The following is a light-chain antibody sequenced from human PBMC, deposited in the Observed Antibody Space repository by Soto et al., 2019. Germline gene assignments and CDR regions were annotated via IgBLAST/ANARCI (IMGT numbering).Light chain of an antibody. CDR3: TSYVGNDIWG. J-gene: IGLJ3*02. CDR1: SSDVGAYKY. V-gene: IGLV2-8*01. Sequence: QSALTQPPSASGSPGQSVTISCTGTSSDVGAYKYVSWYQQNPGKAPKLRIYEVTKRPSGVHDRFSRSKSGNTASLTVSGLQAEDGADYYCTSYVGNDIWGLGGGIKLTVL. CDR2: EVT.